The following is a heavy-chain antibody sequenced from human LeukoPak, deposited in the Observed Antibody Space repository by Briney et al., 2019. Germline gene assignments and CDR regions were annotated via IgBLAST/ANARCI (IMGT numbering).Heavy chain of an antibody. CDR3: ARRPEAMVKDHYFDY. D-gene: IGHD5-18*01. J-gene: IGHJ4*02. CDR2: INHSGST. Sequence: SETLSLTCAVYGGSFSGYYWSWIRQPPGKGLEWIGEINHSGSTNYNPSLKSRVTISVDTSKNQFSLKLSSVTAADTAVYYCARRPEAMVKDHYFDYWGQGTLVTVSS. V-gene: IGHV4-34*01. CDR1: GGSFSGYY.